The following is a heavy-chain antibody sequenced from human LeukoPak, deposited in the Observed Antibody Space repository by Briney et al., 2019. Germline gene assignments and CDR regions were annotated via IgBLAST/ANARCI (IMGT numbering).Heavy chain of an antibody. D-gene: IGHD3-10*01. CDR3: ARDRSGSSSLNAFDI. V-gene: IGHV4-31*03. CDR1: GGSISRGDNY. Sequence: SETLSLTCTVSGGSISRGDNYWSWIRQHPGKGLECIGYIYYTGRTYYNPSLKSRVTISIDTSRSQFSLRLSSVTAADTAMYYCARDRSGSSSLNAFDIWGQGTMVTVSS. CDR2: IYYTGRT. J-gene: IGHJ3*02.